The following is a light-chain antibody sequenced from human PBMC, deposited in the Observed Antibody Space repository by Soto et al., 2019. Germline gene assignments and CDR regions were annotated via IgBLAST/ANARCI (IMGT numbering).Light chain of an antibody. J-gene: IGKJ1*01. V-gene: IGKV1-5*01. CDR1: QSIGRR. Sequence: DIQMTQSPSTLSASVGDRVTITCRASQSIGRRLAWYQEKPGKAPHLLIFDASALGRGVPSRFSGRGSGTEFSLTISSLQPEDSATYSCQQFDSYPWTFGQGTKVEIK. CDR2: DAS. CDR3: QQFDSYPWT.